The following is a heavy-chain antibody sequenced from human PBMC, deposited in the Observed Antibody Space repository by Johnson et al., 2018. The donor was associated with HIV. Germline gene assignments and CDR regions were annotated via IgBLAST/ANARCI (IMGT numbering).Heavy chain of an antibody. V-gene: IGHV3-23*04. J-gene: IGHJ3*02. Sequence: VQLVESGGGLVQPGGSLRLSCAASGFTFSSYAMSWVRQAPGKGLEWVSAISGSGGSAYYADSVKGRFIISRDNSKNTLYLQMNSLRAEDTAVYYCARTQVVYAHFDIWGQGTMVIVSS. CDR2: ISGSGGSA. D-gene: IGHD2-8*02. CDR3: ARTQVVYAHFDI. CDR1: GFTFSSYA.